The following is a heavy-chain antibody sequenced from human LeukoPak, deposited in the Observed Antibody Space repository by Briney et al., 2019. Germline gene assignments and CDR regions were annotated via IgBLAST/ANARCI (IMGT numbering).Heavy chain of an antibody. V-gene: IGHV1-8*01. CDR3: ARGLSSYYYYYMDV. J-gene: IGHJ6*03. CDR1: GYTFTSYD. CDR2: MNPNSGNT. Sequence: GASVKVSCKASGYTFTSYDINWVRQATGQGLEWMGWMNPNSGNTGYPQKFQGRVTMTRNTSISTAYMELSSLRPEDTAVYYCARGLSSYYYYYMDVWGKGTTVTVSS. D-gene: IGHD2-2*01.